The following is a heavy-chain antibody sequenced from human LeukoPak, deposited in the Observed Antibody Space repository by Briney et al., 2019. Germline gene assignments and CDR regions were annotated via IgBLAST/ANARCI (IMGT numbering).Heavy chain of an antibody. J-gene: IGHJ4*02. CDR2: INHSGST. D-gene: IGHD3-22*01. V-gene: IGHV4-34*01. Sequence: PSETLSLTCAVYGGSFSGYYWSWIRQPPGKGLEWIGEINHSGSTNYNPSLKGRVTISVDTSKNQFSLKLSSVTAADTAVYYCARVVLPVRENSSGYSFDYWGQGTLVTVSS. CDR1: GGSFSGYY. CDR3: ARVVLPVRENSSGYSFDY.